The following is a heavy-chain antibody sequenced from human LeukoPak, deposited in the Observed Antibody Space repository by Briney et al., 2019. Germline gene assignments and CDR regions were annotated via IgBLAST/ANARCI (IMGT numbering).Heavy chain of an antibody. J-gene: IGHJ4*02. D-gene: IGHD3-22*01. CDR3: ARVQDDSSGYYSLDF. V-gene: IGHV1-3*01. Sequence: ASVKVSCKASGYTFTSYGMHWVRQAPGQRLEWMGWINAGNGNTKYSQKFQGRVTITRDTSASTAYMGLSSLRSEDTAVYYCARVQDDSSGYYSLDFWGQGTLVTVSS. CDR1: GYTFTSYG. CDR2: INAGNGNT.